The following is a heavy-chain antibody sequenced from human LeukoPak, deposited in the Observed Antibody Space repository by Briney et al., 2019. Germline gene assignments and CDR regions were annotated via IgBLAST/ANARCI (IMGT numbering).Heavy chain of an antibody. J-gene: IGHJ6*03. Sequence: GGSLRLSCAASDFTFSRYDMIWVRQAPGKGLEWVSYISTGSSIVYYADSVKGRFTISRDNAKNSLYLQMNSLRAEDTAVYYCARDCSGGNCYGYYYMDVWGKGTTVTVSS. CDR3: ARDCSGGNCYGYYYMDV. D-gene: IGHD2-15*01. CDR2: ISTGSSIV. V-gene: IGHV3-48*01. CDR1: DFTFSRYD.